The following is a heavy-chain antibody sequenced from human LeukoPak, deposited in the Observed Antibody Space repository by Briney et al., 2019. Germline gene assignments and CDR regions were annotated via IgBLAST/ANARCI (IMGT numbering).Heavy chain of an antibody. CDR3: ARDVNVFPLDY. V-gene: IGHV1-18*01. CDR2: ISAYNGNT. CDR1: GYTFTSYS. D-gene: IGHD3-16*01. Sequence: GASVKVSCKASGYTFTSYSISWVRQAPGQGLEWMGWISAYNGNTDYAQKLQGRVAMTTDTSTSTAYMELRSLRSDDTAVYYCARDVNVFPLDYWWQGTLDTVSS. J-gene: IGHJ4*02.